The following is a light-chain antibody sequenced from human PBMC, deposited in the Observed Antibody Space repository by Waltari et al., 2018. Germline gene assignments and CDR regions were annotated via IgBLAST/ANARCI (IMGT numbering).Light chain of an antibody. CDR3: QQYYATPRT. J-gene: IGKJ1*01. Sequence: DIVMTQSPDSLAVSLGERANIHCKSSQSVFYSSNNRNYLGWYQHKAGQPPKLLIYWASTRESGVPDRFSGSGSGTDFTLTISNLQAEDVAVYYCQQYYATPRTFGQGTKVAIK. V-gene: IGKV4-1*01. CDR1: QSVFYSSNNRNY. CDR2: WAS.